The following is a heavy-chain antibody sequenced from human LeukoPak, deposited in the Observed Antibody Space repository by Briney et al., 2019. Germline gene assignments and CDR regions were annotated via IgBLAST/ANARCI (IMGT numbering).Heavy chain of an antibody. CDR2: ISSSGSTI. CDR1: GFTFSSYE. Sequence: GGSLRLSCAASGFTFSSYEMNWVRQAPGKGLEWVSYISSSGSTIYYADSVKGRFTISRDNAKNTLYLQMNSLRAEDTAVYYCASLRGYSGYDHVDYWGQGTLVTVSS. V-gene: IGHV3-48*03. J-gene: IGHJ4*02. D-gene: IGHD5-12*01. CDR3: ASLRGYSGYDHVDY.